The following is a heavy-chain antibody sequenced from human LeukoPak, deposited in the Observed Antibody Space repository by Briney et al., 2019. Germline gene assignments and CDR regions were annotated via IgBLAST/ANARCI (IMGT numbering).Heavy chain of an antibody. CDR2: ISYGGSNK. CDR3: ARELNSGWYDY. Sequence: PGRSLRLSCAASGFTFSSYAMHWVRQAPGKGLEWVAVISYGGSNKYYADSVKGRFTISRDNAKNSLYLQMNSLRAEDTAVYYCARELNSGWYDYWGQGTLVTVSS. D-gene: IGHD6-19*01. J-gene: IGHJ4*02. V-gene: IGHV3-30-3*01. CDR1: GFTFSSYA.